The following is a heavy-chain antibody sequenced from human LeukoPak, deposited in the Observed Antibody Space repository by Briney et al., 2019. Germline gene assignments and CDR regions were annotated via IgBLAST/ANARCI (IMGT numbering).Heavy chain of an antibody. Sequence: PGGSLRLSCAASGFTSSSYAMSWVRQAPGKGLEWVSGIGGSGGSTYYADSVKGRFTMSRDNSKNTLYLQMNSLRAEDTAVYYCAEDWWRSGRGNYFDYWGQGTLVTVSS. CDR2: IGGSGGST. V-gene: IGHV3-23*01. D-gene: IGHD3-3*01. CDR3: AEDWWRSGRGNYFDY. J-gene: IGHJ4*02. CDR1: GFTSSSYA.